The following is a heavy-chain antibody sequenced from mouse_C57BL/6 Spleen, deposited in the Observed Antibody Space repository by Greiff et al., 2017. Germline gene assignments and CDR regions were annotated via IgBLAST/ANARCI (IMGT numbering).Heavy chain of an antibody. CDR3: ARDPAY. V-gene: IGHV5-17*01. CDR1: GFTFSDYG. Sequence: DVKLVESGGGLVKPGGSLKLSCAASGFTFSDYGMHWVRQAPEKGLEWVAYISSGSSTIYYADTVKGRFTISRDTATDTLFLQMTSLRSEDTAMYYCARDPAYWGQGTLVTVSA. J-gene: IGHJ3*01. CDR2: ISSGSSTI.